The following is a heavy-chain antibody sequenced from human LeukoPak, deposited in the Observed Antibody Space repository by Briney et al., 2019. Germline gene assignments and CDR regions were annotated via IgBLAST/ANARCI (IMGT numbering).Heavy chain of an antibody. J-gene: IGHJ4*02. CDR2: INLNSGGT. V-gene: IGHV1-2*02. Sequence: ASVKVSCKASGYAFTGYYIHWVRQAPGQGLEWMGWINLNSGGTNYAQKFQGRVTMTRDTSISTAYMELSRLRSDDTAVYYCARQDYVWGSYSDYWGQGTLVTVSS. CDR3: ARQDYVWGSYSDY. D-gene: IGHD3-16*01. CDR1: GYAFTGYY.